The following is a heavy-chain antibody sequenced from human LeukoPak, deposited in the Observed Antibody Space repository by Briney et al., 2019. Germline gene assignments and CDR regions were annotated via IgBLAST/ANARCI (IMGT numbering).Heavy chain of an antibody. V-gene: IGHV3-66*01. CDR3: AKASFDYRLIVAVPATKPPDY. CDR1: GFTLSSNY. D-gene: IGHD2-2*01. CDR2: IYSGGST. Sequence: GGSLRLSCAASGFTLSSNYMSWVRQAPGKGLECVSVIYSGGSTYYADSVKGRFTISRDNSKNTLYLQMNSLRAEDTAVYYCAKASFDYRLIVAVPATKPPDYWGQGTLVTVSS. J-gene: IGHJ4*02.